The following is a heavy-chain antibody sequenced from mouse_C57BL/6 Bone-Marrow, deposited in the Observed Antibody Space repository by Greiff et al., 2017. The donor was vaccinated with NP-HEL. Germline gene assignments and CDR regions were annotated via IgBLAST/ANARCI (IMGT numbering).Heavy chain of an antibody. CDR3: ARIYYGSSYWYFDV. Sequence: EVQLVESGGGLVKPGGSLKLSCAASGFTFSSYAMSWVRPTPGKRLEWVATICDGGSYTYYPDNVKGRFTISRDNAKNNLYLQMSHLKSEDTAMYYCARIYYGSSYWYFDVWGTGTTVTVSS. D-gene: IGHD1-1*01. J-gene: IGHJ1*03. CDR2: ICDGGSYT. V-gene: IGHV5-4*01. CDR1: GFTFSSYA.